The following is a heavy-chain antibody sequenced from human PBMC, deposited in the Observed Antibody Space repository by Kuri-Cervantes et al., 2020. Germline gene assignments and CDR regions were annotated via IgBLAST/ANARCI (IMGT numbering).Heavy chain of an antibody. CDR2: FDPEDGET. V-gene: IGHV1-24*01. CDR3: ATGLSTVTNARY. Sequence: ASVKVSCKVSGYTLIELSMHWVRQAPGKGLEWMGGFDPEDGETIYAHSFQGRVTMTEDTSTDTAYMELSSLRSDDTAVYYCATGLSTVTNARYWGQGTLVTVSS. D-gene: IGHD4-17*01. CDR1: GYTLIELS. J-gene: IGHJ4*02.